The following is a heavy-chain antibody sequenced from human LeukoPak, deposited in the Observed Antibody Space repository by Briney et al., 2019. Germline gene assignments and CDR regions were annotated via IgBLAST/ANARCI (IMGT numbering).Heavy chain of an antibody. D-gene: IGHD1-14*01. CDR3: AREGRGIFYFDY. J-gene: IGHJ4*02. CDR2: IKEDGSVK. Sequence: GGSLRLSCAASEFTLSNYWLSWVRQAPGKGLEWVANIKEDGSVKNYVASVKGRFTISRDNAKNSLYLQMNSLRAEDTAVYYCAREGRGIFYFDYWGQGTLVTVSS. CDR1: EFTLSNYW. V-gene: IGHV3-7*01.